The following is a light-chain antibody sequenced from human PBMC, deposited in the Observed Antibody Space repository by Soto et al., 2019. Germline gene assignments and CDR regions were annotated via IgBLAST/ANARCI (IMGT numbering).Light chain of an antibody. J-gene: IGKJ2*01. CDR1: QSVSSSY. CDR2: GAY. CDR3: QQYGSSTTYT. Sequence: EIVLTQSPGTLSLSPGERATLSCMARQSVSSSYLTWYQQKPGQAPRLVIFGAYNSSTGIPDRFSGSGSGTDLTLTRSRLDHEDFEVYYCQQYGSSTTYTMGQWTKLEIK. V-gene: IGKV3-20*01.